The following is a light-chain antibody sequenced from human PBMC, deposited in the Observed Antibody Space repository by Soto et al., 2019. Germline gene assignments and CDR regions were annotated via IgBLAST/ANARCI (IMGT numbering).Light chain of an antibody. J-gene: IGLJ2*01. CDR1: SSNIGAGYD. CDR3: QSYDSSLSGVV. V-gene: IGLV1-40*01. CDR2: GNS. Sequence: QAVVTQPPSVSGAPGQRVTISCTGSSSNIGAGYDVHWYQQLPGTAPKLLIYGNSNRPSGVPDRFSGSKSGTSASLAITGLQAEDEADYYCQSYDSSLSGVVFGGGTKLTAL.